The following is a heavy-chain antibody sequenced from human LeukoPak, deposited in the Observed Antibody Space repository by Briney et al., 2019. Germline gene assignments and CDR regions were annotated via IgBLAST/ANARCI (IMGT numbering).Heavy chain of an antibody. D-gene: IGHD5-18*01. J-gene: IGHJ5*02. CDR1: GFTFRDYY. Sequence: GGSLRLSCAASGFTFRDYYMTWIRQAPGKGLEWVSYISSGGSYTKYADSVKGRFTISRDNAKNSLYLQMNSLQAEDTAVYYCAKRGYSYSLDAWGQGTLVAVSS. CDR2: ISSGGSYT. V-gene: IGHV3-11*06. CDR3: AKRGYSYSLDA.